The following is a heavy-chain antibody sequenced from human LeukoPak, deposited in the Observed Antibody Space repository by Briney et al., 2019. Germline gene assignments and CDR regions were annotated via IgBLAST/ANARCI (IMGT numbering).Heavy chain of an antibody. J-gene: IGHJ4*02. D-gene: IGHD3-22*01. CDR2: INHSGST. Sequence: SETLSLTCAVYGGSFSGYYWSWIRQPPGKGLEWIGEINHSGSTNYNPSLKSRVTISVDTSKNQFSLKLSSVTAADTAVYYCAREYYYDSSGYYDTCIDYWGQGTLVTVSS. V-gene: IGHV4-34*01. CDR1: GGSFSGYY. CDR3: AREYYYDSSGYYDTCIDY.